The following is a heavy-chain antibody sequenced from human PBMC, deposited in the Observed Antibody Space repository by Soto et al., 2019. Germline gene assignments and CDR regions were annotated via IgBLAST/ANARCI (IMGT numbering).Heavy chain of an antibody. CDR2: IYYSGST. V-gene: IGHV4-30-4*02. CDR1: GGSINNGDYY. J-gene: IGHJ3*02. Sequence: SETLSLTCSVSGGSINNGDYYWSWIRQPPEKGLEWIGYIYYSGSTYYNPSLKSRVTISIDTSMNQFSLKLSSVTAADTAVYYCARVWGGAFDIWGQGTMVTVSS. D-gene: IGHD3-10*01. CDR3: ARVWGGAFDI.